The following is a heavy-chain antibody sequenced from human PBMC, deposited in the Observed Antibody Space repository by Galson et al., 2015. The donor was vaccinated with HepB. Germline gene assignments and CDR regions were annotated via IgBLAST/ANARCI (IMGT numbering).Heavy chain of an antibody. CDR3: ARGKDDYIWGSFRYLDH. CDR1: GYSFTSYA. V-gene: IGHV7-4-1*02. J-gene: IGHJ4*02. CDR2: INTNTGNP. D-gene: IGHD3-16*02. Sequence: SVKVSCKASGYSFTSYAMKWVRQAPGQGLEWMGWINTNTGNPTYAQGFTGRFVFSSDTSISTAYLQISSLKVEDTAVYYCARGKDDYIWGSFRYLDHWGQGTLVTVSP.